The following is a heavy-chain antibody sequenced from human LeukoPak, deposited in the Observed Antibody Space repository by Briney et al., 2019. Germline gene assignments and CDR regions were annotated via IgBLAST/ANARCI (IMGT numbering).Heavy chain of an antibody. D-gene: IGHD2-15*01. CDR3: AKGTKGYCSGGTCYVDY. Sequence: LYRVADECSVRSDGRSWGSQAPGKEKEWVSVISGSGGSTYYADSVKVRFTVSRDSSKNTLYLQMNSLRAEDTAVYYCAKGTKGYCSGGTCYVDYWGQGTLVTVSS. CDR2: ISGSGGST. J-gene: IGHJ4*02. V-gene: IGHV3-23*01. CDR1: ECSVRSDG.